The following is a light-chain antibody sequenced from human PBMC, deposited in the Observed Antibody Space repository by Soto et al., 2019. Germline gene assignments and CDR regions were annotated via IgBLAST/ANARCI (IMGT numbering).Light chain of an antibody. CDR1: SSDVGGYNY. CDR2: DVS. J-gene: IGLJ3*02. Sequence: QSALTQPASVSGSPGQSITISCPGTSSDVGGYNYVSWYQQHPGKAPKLMIYDVSNRPSGVSNRFSGSKSGNTASLTISGLQAEDEADYYCSSYTSRSTHPFGGGTRVAVL. V-gene: IGLV2-14*01. CDR3: SSYTSRSTHP.